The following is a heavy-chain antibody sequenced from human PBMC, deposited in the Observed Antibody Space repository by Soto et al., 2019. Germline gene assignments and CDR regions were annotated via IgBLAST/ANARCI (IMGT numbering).Heavy chain of an antibody. CDR1: GVTFTSYA. Sequence: GGSLRLSCAASGVTFTSYAMTWVRQVPGEGLQWVSSISKSSDSTYYADSVKGRFTTSRDNSKNTLYLQMNSLRAEDTAIYYCAKGSFGFDYWGQGTLVTVSS. CDR3: AKGSFGFDY. D-gene: IGHD3-10*01. CDR2: ISKSSDST. J-gene: IGHJ4*02. V-gene: IGHV3-23*01.